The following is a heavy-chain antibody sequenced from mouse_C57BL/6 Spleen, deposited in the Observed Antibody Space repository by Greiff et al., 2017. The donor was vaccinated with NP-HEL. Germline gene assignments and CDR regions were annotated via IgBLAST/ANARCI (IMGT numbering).Heavy chain of an antibody. CDR1: GYTFTSYW. J-gene: IGHJ2*01. V-gene: IGHV1-64*01. Sequence: QVQLQQSGAELVKPGASVKLSCKASGYTFTSYWMHWVKQRPGQGLEWIGMIHPNSGSTNYNEKFKSKATLTVDKSSSTAYMQLSSLTSEDSAVYYCARGGAHYYGSREGFDYWGQGTTLTVSS. CDR3: ARGGAHYYGSREGFDY. CDR2: IHPNSGST. D-gene: IGHD1-1*01.